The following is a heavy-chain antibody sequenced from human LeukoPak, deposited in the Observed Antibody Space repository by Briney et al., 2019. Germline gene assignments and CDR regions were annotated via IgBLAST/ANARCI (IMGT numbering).Heavy chain of an antibody. CDR2: ISYDGSNK. V-gene: IGHV3-30*16. CDR1: GGTFSSYA. J-gene: IGHJ5*02. CDR3: ARDPGFDP. Sequence: SCKASGGTFSSYAISWVRQAPGQGLEWVAVISYDGSNKYYADSVKGRFTISRDNSKNTLYLQMNSLRAEDTAVYYCARDPGFDPWGQGTLVTVSS.